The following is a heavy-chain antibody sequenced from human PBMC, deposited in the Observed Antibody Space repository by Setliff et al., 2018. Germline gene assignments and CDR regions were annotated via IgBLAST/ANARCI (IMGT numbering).Heavy chain of an antibody. V-gene: IGHV3-30*01. Sequence: GESLKISCAASGFTFSNYEMHWVRQAPGKGPEWVAVISYDASNKYYADSVKGRFTISRDNSKNTLSLQMNSPRAEDTAVYYCVRAPRSLPRPLDYWGQGTLVTVS. J-gene: IGHJ4*02. CDR2: ISYDASNK. CDR1: GFTFSNYE. CDR3: VRAPRSLPRPLDY. D-gene: IGHD1-1*01.